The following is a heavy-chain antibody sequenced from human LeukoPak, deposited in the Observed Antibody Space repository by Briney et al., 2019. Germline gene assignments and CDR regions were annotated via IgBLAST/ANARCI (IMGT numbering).Heavy chain of an antibody. D-gene: IGHD4-17*01. CDR3: ARDAGDYLLHFDY. V-gene: IGHV4-39*07. J-gene: IGHJ4*02. Sequence: SETLSLTCSVSGASIASSSFYWTWLRQPPGKGLELIGNIYDSDLHNPSLKSRVTISVDVSKNQFSLRLTSATAEDTAVYYCARDAGDYLLHFDYWGQGTLVTVSS. CDR2: IYDSD. CDR1: GASIASSSFY.